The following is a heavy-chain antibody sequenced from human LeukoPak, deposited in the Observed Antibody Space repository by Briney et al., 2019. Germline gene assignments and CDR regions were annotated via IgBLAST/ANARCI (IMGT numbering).Heavy chain of an antibody. CDR2: INSDGSST. J-gene: IGHJ6*03. CDR1: GSTFSSYW. D-gene: IGHD6-13*01. CDR3: ARVASLSSSWYYYYYYMDV. Sequence: GGSLRLSCAASGSTFSSYWMHWVRQAPGKGLVWVSRINSDGSSTSYADSVKGRFTISRDNAKNTLYLQMNSLRAEDTAVYYCARVASLSSSWYYYYYYMDVWGKGTTVTVSS. V-gene: IGHV3-74*01.